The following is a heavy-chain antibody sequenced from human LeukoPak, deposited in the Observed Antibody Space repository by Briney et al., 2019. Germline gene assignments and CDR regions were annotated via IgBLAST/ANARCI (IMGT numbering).Heavy chain of an antibody. D-gene: IGHD3-9*01. CDR3: AKRYFDWLCHEYYFDY. CDR1: GFTFSSYG. Sequence: GGSLRLSCAASGFTFSSYGMSWVRQAPGKGLEWVSAISGSAGSTYYADSVKGRFTISRDNSKNTLYLQMNSLRAEDTAVYYCAKRYFDWLCHEYYFDYWGQGTLVTVSS. J-gene: IGHJ4*02. V-gene: IGHV3-23*01. CDR2: ISGSAGST.